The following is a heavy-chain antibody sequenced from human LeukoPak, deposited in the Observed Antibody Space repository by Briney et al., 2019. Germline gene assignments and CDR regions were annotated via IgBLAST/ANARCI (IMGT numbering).Heavy chain of an antibody. Sequence: SVKVSCKASGCTFSSYTMSWVRQAPGQGLEWMGRIIPILGIANYAQKFKGRVTITADRSTSTAYMELSSLRSEDTAVYYCATPSGSYYEANVGYYYYYMDVWGKGTTVTVSS. J-gene: IGHJ6*03. CDR1: GCTFSSYT. D-gene: IGHD1-26*01. V-gene: IGHV1-69*02. CDR3: ATPSGSYYEANVGYYYYYMDV. CDR2: IIPILGIA.